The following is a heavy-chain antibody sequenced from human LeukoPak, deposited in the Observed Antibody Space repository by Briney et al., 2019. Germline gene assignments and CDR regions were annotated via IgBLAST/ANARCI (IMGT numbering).Heavy chain of an antibody. Sequence: GRSLRLSCAASGFTFSSYGMHWVRQAPGKGLEWVAVISYDGSNKYYAESVKGRFTISRDSSKNTLSLQMNSLRAEDTAVYYCAKAPLDRYYFDYWGQGTLVTVSS. J-gene: IGHJ4*02. CDR1: GFTFSSYG. CDR3: AKAPLDRYYFDY. CDR2: ISYDGSNK. V-gene: IGHV3-30*18.